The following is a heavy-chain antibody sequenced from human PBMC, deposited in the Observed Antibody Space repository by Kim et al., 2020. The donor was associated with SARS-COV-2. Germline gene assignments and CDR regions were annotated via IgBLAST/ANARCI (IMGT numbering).Heavy chain of an antibody. J-gene: IGHJ5*02. CDR1: GFTFSSYG. CDR2: IWYDGSNK. CDR3: ARECEYCSGGSCFHWFDP. Sequence: GGSLRLSCAASGFTFSSYGMHWVRQAPGKGLEWVAVIWYDGSNKYYADSVKGRFTISRDNSKNTLYLQMNSLRAEDTAVYYCARECEYCSGGSCFHWFDPWGQGTLVTVSS. V-gene: IGHV3-33*01. D-gene: IGHD2-15*01.